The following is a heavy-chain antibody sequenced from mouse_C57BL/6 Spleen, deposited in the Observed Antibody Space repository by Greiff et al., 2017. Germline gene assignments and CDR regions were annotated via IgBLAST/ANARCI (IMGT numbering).Heavy chain of an antibody. J-gene: IGHJ4*01. D-gene: IGHD2-1*01. Sequence: VQLKQSGAELVRPGASVKLSCTASGFNIKDYYMHWVKQRPEQGLEWIGRIDPEDGDTEYAPKFQGKATMTADTSANTAYLQLSSLTSEDTAVYYCTTPLYYGNYVDYAMDYWGQGTSVTVSS. CDR3: TTPLYYGNYVDYAMDY. CDR2: IDPEDGDT. CDR1: GFNIKDYY. V-gene: IGHV14-1*01.